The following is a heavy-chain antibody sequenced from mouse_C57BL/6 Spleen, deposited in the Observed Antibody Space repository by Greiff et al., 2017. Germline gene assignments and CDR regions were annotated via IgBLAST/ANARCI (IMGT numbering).Heavy chain of an antibody. CDR1: GYTFTSYW. Sequence: VKQSCKASGYTFTSYWMHWVKQRPGRGLEWIGRIDPNSGGTKYNEKFKSKATLTVDKPSSTAYMQLSSLTSEDSAVYYCARSGTTVVADYFDYWGQGTTLTVSS. J-gene: IGHJ2*01. CDR2: IDPNSGGT. CDR3: ARSGTTVVADYFDY. V-gene: IGHV1-72*01. D-gene: IGHD1-1*01.